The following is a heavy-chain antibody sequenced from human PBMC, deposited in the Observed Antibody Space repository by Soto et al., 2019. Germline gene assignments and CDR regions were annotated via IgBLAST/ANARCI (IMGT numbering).Heavy chain of an antibody. CDR2: INPSGGST. CDR3: ARPGIAADPPDY. D-gene: IGHD6-13*01. V-gene: IGHV1-46*03. Sequence: ASVKVSCKASVYTFTSYYIHWVRQAPGQGLEWMGIINPSGGSTSYAQKFQGRVTMTRDTSTSTVYMELSSLRSEDTAVYYCARPGIAADPPDYWGQGTLVTVSS. J-gene: IGHJ4*02. CDR1: VYTFTSYY.